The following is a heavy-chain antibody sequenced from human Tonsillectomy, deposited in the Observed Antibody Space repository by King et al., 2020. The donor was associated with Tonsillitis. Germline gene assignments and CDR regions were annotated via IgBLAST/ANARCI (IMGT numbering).Heavy chain of an antibody. D-gene: IGHD1-1*01. CDR3: AREISLADAFDI. V-gene: IGHV4-59*01. CDR2: IYYRGST. CDR1: GGSISSYY. Sequence: QLQESGPGLVKPSETLSLTCTVSGGSISSYYWSWIRQPPGKGLEWIGYIYYRGSTNYNPSLKSRVTMSVDTSKSQFSLKLSSVTAADTAVYYCAREISLADAFDIWGQGTMVTVSS. J-gene: IGHJ3*02.